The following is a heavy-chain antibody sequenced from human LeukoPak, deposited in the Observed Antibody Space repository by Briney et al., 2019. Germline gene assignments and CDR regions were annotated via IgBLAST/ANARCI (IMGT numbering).Heavy chain of an antibody. D-gene: IGHD7-27*01. CDR3: VRDGDDLSFDY. V-gene: IGHV3-74*01. J-gene: IGHJ4*02. Sequence: GGSLRLSCAASGFTFRSYWMHWVRQAPGKGPEWVSRVIRDGSFTNYADSVKGRFTISRDNAKNTLYLQMSSLRAEDTAVYFCVRDGDDLSFDYWGQGSLVTVSS. CDR2: VIRDGSFT. CDR1: GFTFRSYW.